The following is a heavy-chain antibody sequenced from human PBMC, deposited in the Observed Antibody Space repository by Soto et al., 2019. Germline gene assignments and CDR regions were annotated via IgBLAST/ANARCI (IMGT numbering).Heavy chain of an antibody. CDR2: IYSGGST. CDR1: GFTVSSNY. J-gene: IGHJ4*02. V-gene: IGHV3-53*04. Sequence: GGSLRLSCAASGFTVSSNYMSWVRQAPGKGLEWVSVIYSGGSTYYADSVKGRFTISRHNSKNTLYLQMNSLRAEDTAVYYCAITFYGDPPPYYFDYWGQGTLVTVSS. D-gene: IGHD4-17*01. CDR3: AITFYGDPPPYYFDY.